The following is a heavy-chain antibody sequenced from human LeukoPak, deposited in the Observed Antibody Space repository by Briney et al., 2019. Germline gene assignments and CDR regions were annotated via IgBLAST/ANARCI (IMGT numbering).Heavy chain of an antibody. CDR3: ARGDLLTGYYRAYYFDY. Sequence: GASVKVSCKASGGTFSSYAISWVRQAPGQGLEWMGGIIPIFGTANYAQKFQGRVTITAGESTSTAYMELSSLRSEDTAVYYCARGDLLTGYYRAYYFDYWGQGTLVTVSS. CDR2: IIPIFGTA. D-gene: IGHD3-9*01. J-gene: IGHJ4*02. V-gene: IGHV1-69*13. CDR1: GGTFSSYA.